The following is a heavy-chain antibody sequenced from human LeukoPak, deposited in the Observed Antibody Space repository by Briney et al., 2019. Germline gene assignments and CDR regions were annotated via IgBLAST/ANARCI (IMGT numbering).Heavy chain of an antibody. CDR2: IFHSGNS. V-gene: IGHV4-30-2*01. J-gene: IGHJ5*02. CDR3: ARELWFVNAPGSWLDL. CDR1: GDSISSGDYS. Sequence: SQTLSLTCAVSGDSISSGDYSWSWLRQPSGKGLEWIGYIFHSGNSYYNPSLKSRVTISVDRSKNQFSLRLTSVTAADTAVYYCARELWFVNAPGSWLDLWGQGTLVTVSS. D-gene: IGHD3-10*01.